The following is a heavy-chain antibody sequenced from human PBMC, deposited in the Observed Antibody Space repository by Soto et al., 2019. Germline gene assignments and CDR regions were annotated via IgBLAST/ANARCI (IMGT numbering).Heavy chain of an antibody. CDR2: IYYSGST. Sequence: QVQLQESGPGLVKPSQTLSLTCTVSGGSISSGDYYWSWIRQPPGKGLEWIGYIYYSGSTYYNPSLKSRVTISVDTSKNQFSLKLSSVTAADTAVYYCARGWRYYGSGYWFDPWGQGTLVTVSS. V-gene: IGHV4-30-4*01. D-gene: IGHD3-10*01. CDR1: GGSISSGDYY. J-gene: IGHJ5*02. CDR3: ARGWRYYGSGYWFDP.